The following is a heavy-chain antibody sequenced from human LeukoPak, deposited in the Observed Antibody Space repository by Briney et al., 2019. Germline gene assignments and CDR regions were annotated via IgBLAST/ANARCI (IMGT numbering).Heavy chain of an antibody. J-gene: IGHJ4*02. CDR1: GFTFSSYA. V-gene: IGHV3-23*01. Sequence: GGSLRLSCSASGFTFSSYAMGSVRQAPGKGLELGSGISGSGGRTYYADSVKGRFTISRDNSKNMLYMQMNTLRAEHTAVYYCAKSPQSALWFASTFFDYWGQGTLVTVSS. CDR3: AKSPQSALWFASTFFDY. D-gene: IGHD3-10*01. CDR2: ISGSGGRT.